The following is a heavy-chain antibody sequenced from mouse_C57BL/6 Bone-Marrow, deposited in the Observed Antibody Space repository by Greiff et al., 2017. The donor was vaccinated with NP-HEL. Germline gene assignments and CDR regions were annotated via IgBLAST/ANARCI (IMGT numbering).Heavy chain of an antibody. CDR2: INPSSGYT. D-gene: IGHD3-1*01. CDR3: ARSRPQPGEY. Sequence: QVQLKHSGAELARPGASVKMSCKASGYTFTSYTMHWVKQRPGQGLEWIGYINPSSGYTKYNHKFKDKATLTADKSSSTAYMQLSSLTSEDSAVYYCARSRPQPGEYWGQGTTLTVSS. CDR1: GYTFTSYT. J-gene: IGHJ2*01. V-gene: IGHV1-4*01.